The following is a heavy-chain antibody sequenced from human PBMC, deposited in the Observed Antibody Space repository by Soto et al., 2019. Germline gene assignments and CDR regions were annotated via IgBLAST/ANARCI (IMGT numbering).Heavy chain of an antibody. V-gene: IGHV4-31*03. Sequence: QVQLQESGPGLVKPSQTLSLTCTVSGGSISSGGYYWSWIRQHPGKGLEWIGYIYYSGSTYYNPSLKSRVTISVDTSKNQFSLKLSSVTAADTAVYYCARGRRIMVRGVKSFDYWGQGTLVTVSS. J-gene: IGHJ4*02. D-gene: IGHD3-10*01. CDR2: IYYSGST. CDR1: GGSISSGGYY. CDR3: ARGRRIMVRGVKSFDY.